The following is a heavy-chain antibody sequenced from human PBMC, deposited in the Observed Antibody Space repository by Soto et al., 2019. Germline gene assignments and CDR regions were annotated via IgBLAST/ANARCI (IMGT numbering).Heavy chain of an antibody. CDR1: GYTFTTYG. J-gene: IGHJ4*02. CDR3: ARGRYGDS. CDR2: ISAHNGNT. D-gene: IGHD1-1*01. Sequence: QGHLVQSGAEVKKPGASVKVSCKGSGYTFTTYGITWVRQAPGQGLEWMGWISAHNGNTHYAQKLQGRVTVTRDPSRSTGYMELRRQRSDGTAVYSCARGRYGDSWGQGALVTVSS. V-gene: IGHV1-18*01.